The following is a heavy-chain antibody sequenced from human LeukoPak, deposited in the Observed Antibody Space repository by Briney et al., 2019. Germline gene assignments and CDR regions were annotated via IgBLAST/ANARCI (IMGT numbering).Heavy chain of an antibody. CDR1: GYTFTSYG. J-gene: IGHJ6*02. CDR3: ARTNTMVRGVIYYYYGLDV. Sequence: GASVKVSCKASGYTFTSYGISWVRQAPGQGLEWMGWISGDYNGNTDYAQKLQGRVSMTTDTSTSTAYMELRSLRSDDTAVYYCARTNTMVRGVIYYYYGLDVWGQGTTVTVSS. V-gene: IGHV1-18*01. CDR2: ISGDYNGNT. D-gene: IGHD3-10*01.